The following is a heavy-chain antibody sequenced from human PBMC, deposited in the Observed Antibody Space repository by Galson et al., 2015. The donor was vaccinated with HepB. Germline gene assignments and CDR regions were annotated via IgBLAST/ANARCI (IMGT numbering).Heavy chain of an antibody. CDR3: TRDLSMRFDY. Sequence: CAISGDSVSSNSAAWNWIRQSPSRGLEWLGRTFYRSMWKNDYAIFVSGRITINPDTSENQFSLQLNSMTPEDTAVYYCTRDLSMRFDYWGQGTMVTVSS. D-gene: IGHD2/OR15-2a*01. V-gene: IGHV6-1*01. CDR2: TFYRSMWKN. CDR1: GDSVSSNSAA. J-gene: IGHJ4*02.